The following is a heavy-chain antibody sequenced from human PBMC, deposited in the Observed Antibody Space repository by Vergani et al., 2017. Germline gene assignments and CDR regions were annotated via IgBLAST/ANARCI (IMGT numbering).Heavy chain of an antibody. V-gene: IGHV4-34*01. CDR2: INHSGST. J-gene: IGHJ4*02. D-gene: IGHD3-9*01. CDR1: GGSFSGYY. Sequence: QVQLQQWGAGLLKPSETLSLTCAVYGGSFSGYYWSWIRQPPGKGLEWIGEINHSGSTNYNPYLKSRVTISVDTSKNQFSLKLSSVTAADTAVYYCARGADYDILTGYYHFDYGGQGTLVTVSS. CDR3: ARGADYDILTGYYHFDY.